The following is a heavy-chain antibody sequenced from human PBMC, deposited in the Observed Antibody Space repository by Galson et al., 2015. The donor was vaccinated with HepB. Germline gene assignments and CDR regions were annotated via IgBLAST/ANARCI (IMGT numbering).Heavy chain of an antibody. V-gene: IGHV1-18*04. J-gene: IGHJ4*02. CDR2: ISAYNGNT. CDR3: ARQFVEPIFDF. CDR1: GYAFRGYG. D-gene: IGHD3-10*01. Sequence: SVKVSCKASGYAFRGYGITWVRQAPGQGLEWMGWISAYNGNTNYAQKLQGRVTMTTDTSTSTAYMELRSLRSDDTAVYFCARQFVEPIFDFWGQGTLVTVSS.